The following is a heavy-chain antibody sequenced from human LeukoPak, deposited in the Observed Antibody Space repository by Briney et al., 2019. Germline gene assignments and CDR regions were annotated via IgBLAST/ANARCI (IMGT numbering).Heavy chain of an antibody. CDR2: VNHSGST. Sequence: SETLSLTCAVYGGSFSGYYWNWIRQPPGKGLEWIGEVNHSGSTKYNPSLKSRATIAVDTSKNQFSLKLTSVTAADTAVYCCAKSNGYGLVDIWGQGTMVTVSS. CDR3: AKSNGYGLVDI. CDR1: GGSFSGYY. J-gene: IGHJ3*02. V-gene: IGHV4-34*01. D-gene: IGHD3-10*01.